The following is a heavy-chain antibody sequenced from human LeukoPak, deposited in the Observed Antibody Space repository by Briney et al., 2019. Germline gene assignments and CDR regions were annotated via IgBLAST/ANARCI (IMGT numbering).Heavy chain of an antibody. CDR2: ISAYNGNT. D-gene: IGHD3-10*01. J-gene: IGHJ5*02. CDR1: GYTFTSYG. CDR3: ARDLVDSHYYGSGSPFDP. V-gene: IGHV1-18*01. Sequence: ASVKVSCKASGYTFTSYGISWVRQAPGQGLEWMGWISAYNGNTNYAQKLQGRVTMTTDTSTSTAYMELRSLRSDDTAVYYCARDLVDSHYYGSGSPFDPWGQGTLVTVSS.